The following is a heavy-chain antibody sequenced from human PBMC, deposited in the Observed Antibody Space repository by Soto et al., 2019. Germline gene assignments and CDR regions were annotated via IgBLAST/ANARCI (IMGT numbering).Heavy chain of an antibody. D-gene: IGHD3-22*01. J-gene: IGHJ4*02. CDR2: IVVGSGNT. V-gene: IGHV1-58*01. Sequence: GASVKVSCKASGFNFRTTAVQWVRQARGQRREGIGWIVVGSGNTNYAQNFQERVTITRDMSTSTAYLDVSRLRSEDTAVYYCAADPYYYDSSDYYSFDQWGQGTLVTVSS. CDR3: AADPYYYDSSDYYSFDQ. CDR1: GFNFRTTA.